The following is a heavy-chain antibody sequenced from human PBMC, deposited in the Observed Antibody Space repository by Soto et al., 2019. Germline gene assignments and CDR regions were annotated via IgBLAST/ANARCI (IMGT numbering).Heavy chain of an antibody. D-gene: IGHD3-10*01. J-gene: IGHJ5*02. CDR3: ARGTMVRGVIITHDP. CDR1: GGSFSGYY. CDR2: INHSGST. V-gene: IGHV4-34*01. Sequence: SETLSLTCAVYGGSFSGYYWSWIRQPPGKGLEWIGEINHSGSTNYNPSLKSRVTISVDTSKNQFSLKLSSVTAADTAVYYCARGTMVRGVIITHDPWRQGNLVTVSS.